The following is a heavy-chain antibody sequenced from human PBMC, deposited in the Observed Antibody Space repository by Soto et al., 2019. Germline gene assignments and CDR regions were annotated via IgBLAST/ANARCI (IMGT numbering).Heavy chain of an antibody. Sequence: QVQLQESGPGLVKPSETLSLTCTVSGGSISSYYWSWIRQPPGKGLEWIGYIYYSGSTNYNPSLKLRFTTSADTSKNQFSLKLSSVTVADTAVYYCARRYGYSFDYWGQGTLVTVSS. CDR1: GGSISSYY. V-gene: IGHV4-59*08. CDR3: ARRYGYSFDY. D-gene: IGHD1-20*01. CDR2: IYYSGST. J-gene: IGHJ4*02.